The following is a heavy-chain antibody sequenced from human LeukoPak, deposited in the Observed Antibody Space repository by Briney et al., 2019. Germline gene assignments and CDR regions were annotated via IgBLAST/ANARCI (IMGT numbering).Heavy chain of an antibody. V-gene: IGHV3-21*01. J-gene: IGHJ4*02. D-gene: IGHD1-26*01. Sequence: GGSLRLSCAASGFTFSSCSMNWVRQAPGKGLEWVSSISSSSSYIYYADSVKGRFTISRDNAKNSLYLQMNSLRAEDTAVYYCARSRVGATDYWGQGTLVTVSS. CDR3: ARSRVGATDY. CDR2: ISSSSSYI. CDR1: GFTFSSCS.